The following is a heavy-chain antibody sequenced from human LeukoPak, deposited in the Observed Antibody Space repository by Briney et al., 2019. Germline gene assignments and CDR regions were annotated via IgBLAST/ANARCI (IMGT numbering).Heavy chain of an antibody. CDR1: GYTFTGYY. Sequence: GASVKVSCKASGYTFTGYYIYWVRQAPGHGLEWMGWINPNSGGTNYAQKFQGRVTMTRDTSINTAYMELSRLRSDDTAVYYCAKDTRYCSGGTCYWGCDFWGQGTLLTVSS. J-gene: IGHJ4*02. CDR3: AKDTRYCSGGTCYWGCDF. V-gene: IGHV1-2*02. D-gene: IGHD2-15*01. CDR2: INPNSGGT.